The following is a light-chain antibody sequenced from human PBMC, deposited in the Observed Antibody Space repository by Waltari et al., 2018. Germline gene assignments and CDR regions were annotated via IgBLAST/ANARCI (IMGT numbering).Light chain of an antibody. CDR2: DAS. V-gene: IGKV3-11*01. CDR3: QQRSNWSPALT. CDR1: QSVGNY. J-gene: IGKJ4*01. Sequence: EIVLTQSPATLSLSPGERATLSCRASQSVGNYLAWYQQKPGQAPRLLIYDASNRATGIPARFSVSGSGTDFTLTISSLEPEDFAVYYCQQRSNWSPALTFGGGTKVEIK.